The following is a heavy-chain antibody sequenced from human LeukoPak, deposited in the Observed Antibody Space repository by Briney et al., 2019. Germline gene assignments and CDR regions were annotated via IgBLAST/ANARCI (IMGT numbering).Heavy chain of an antibody. CDR2: ISTTGGST. CDR3: VKDGSGSYYTYYFDY. V-gene: IGHV3-64D*06. Sequence: GSLRLSCSASGFTFSNYAMHWVRQSPGKGPEYVSAISTTGGSTYYADSVKGRFTISRDNSKNTLYLQMSSLRAEDTAVYYCVKDGSGSYYTYYFDYWGQGTLVTVSS. J-gene: IGHJ4*02. D-gene: IGHD3-10*01. CDR1: GFTFSNYA.